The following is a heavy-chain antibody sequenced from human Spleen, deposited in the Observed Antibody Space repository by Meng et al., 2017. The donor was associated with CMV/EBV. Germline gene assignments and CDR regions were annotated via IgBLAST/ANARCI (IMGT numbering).Heavy chain of an antibody. CDR2: INPSSGGT. D-gene: IGHD6-19*01. CDR3: ARGHSAWYVDH. V-gene: IGHV1-2*04. CDR1: GYTFTTYA. Sequence: QVQLVQSGSELKKPGASVKVSCKASGYTFTTYAMNWVRQAPGQGLEWMGWINPSSGGTKYARNFQGWVTMTRDTSINTAYMELSRLKFDDTAVYYCARGHSAWYVDHWGQGTLVTVSS. J-gene: IGHJ4*02.